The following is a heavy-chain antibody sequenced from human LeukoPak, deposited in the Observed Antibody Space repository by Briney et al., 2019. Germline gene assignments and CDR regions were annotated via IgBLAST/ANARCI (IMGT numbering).Heavy chain of an antibody. CDR3: ATDYGSGSHGAFDI. J-gene: IGHJ3*02. CDR1: GFTFSSYA. CDR2: ISGSGGST. Sequence: PGASLRLSCAASGFTFSSYAMSWVRQAPGKGREWVSAISGSGGSTYYADSVKGRFTISRDNSKNTLYLQMNSLRAEDTAVYYCATDYGSGSHGAFDIWGQGTMVTVSS. V-gene: IGHV3-23*01. D-gene: IGHD3-10*01.